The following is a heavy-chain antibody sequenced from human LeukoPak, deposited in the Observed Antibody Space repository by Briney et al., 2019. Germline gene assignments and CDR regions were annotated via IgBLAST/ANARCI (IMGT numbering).Heavy chain of an antibody. CDR1: GYTFTSYG. CDR3: ARVQAYCTSTSCFDY. Sequence: ASVKVSCKASGYTFTSYGISWVRQAPGQGLEWMGWISAYNGNTDYAQQLQGRVTMTTDTSTSTAYMELRSLRSDDTALYYCARVQAYCTSTSCFDYWGQGTLVTVSS. V-gene: IGHV1-18*01. CDR2: ISAYNGNT. D-gene: IGHD2-2*01. J-gene: IGHJ4*02.